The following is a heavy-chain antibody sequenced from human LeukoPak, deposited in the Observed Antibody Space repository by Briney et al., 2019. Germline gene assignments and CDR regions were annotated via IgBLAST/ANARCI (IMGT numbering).Heavy chain of an antibody. J-gene: IGHJ4*02. V-gene: IGHV1-2*06. CDR3: ARGGTEASSGDY. D-gene: IGHD3-10*01. CDR2: INPNSGGT. CDR1: GYAFTAYF. Sequence: ASVKVSCKASGYAFTAYFMHWVRQAPGQGLEWMGRINPNSGGTNYAQKFQGRVTMTRDTSITTAYMDLSRLTYDDTAVYYCARGGTEASSGDYWGQGTLVTVSS.